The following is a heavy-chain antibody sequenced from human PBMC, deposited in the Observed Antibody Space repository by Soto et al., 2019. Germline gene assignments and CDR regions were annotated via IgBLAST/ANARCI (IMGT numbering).Heavy chain of an antibody. CDR3: GRGLDSSGYYNYYYGMDV. D-gene: IGHD3-22*01. V-gene: IGHV1-69*01. Sequence: QVQLVQSGAEVKKPGSSVKVSCKASGGTFSSYAISWVRQAPGQGLEWMGGIIPIFGTANYAQKFQGRVTITADESTSTAYMELSSLRSEDTAVYYCGRGLDSSGYYNYYYGMDVWGQGTTVTVSS. CDR1: GGTFSSYA. CDR2: IIPIFGTA. J-gene: IGHJ6*02.